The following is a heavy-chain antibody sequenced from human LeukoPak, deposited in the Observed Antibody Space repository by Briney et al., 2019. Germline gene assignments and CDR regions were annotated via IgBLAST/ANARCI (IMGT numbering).Heavy chain of an antibody. CDR1: GYTFTGYY. J-gene: IGHJ4*02. CDR3: ARAPNYYDSSGYYGGDDY. Sequence: VKVSCKASGYTFTGYYMHWVRQAPGQGLEWMGRINPNSGGTNYAQKFQGRVTMTRDTSISTAYMELSRLRSDDTAVYYCARAPNYYDSSGYYGGDDYWGQGTLVTVSS. V-gene: IGHV1-2*06. CDR2: INPNSGGT. D-gene: IGHD3-22*01.